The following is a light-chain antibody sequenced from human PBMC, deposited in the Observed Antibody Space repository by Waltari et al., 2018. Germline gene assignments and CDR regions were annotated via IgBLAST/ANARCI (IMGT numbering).Light chain of an antibody. CDR2: DET. V-gene: IGLV3-21*02. CDR3: QVWDSSSKYV. Sequence: SYVLTQPPSVSVAPGQTATITCEESNIGSKTVHWYRQKPGQAPVVVVYDETFRPSGIPERFSGSNSGRTATLTISRVEAGDEADYYCQVWDSSSKYVFGTGTKVTVL. CDR1: NIGSKT. J-gene: IGLJ1*01.